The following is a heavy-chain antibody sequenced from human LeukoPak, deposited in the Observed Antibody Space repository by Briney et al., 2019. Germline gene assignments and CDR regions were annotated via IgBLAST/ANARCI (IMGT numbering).Heavy chain of an antibody. J-gene: IGHJ4*02. Sequence: GGSLRLSCAASGFTFSGSAMHWVRQASGKGLEWVGRIRSKANSYATAYAASVKGRFTISRDDSKNTAYLQMNSLKTEDTAVYYCTRSLLNWNGEDYFDYWGQGTLVTVSS. CDR3: TRSLLNWNGEDYFDY. CDR1: GFTFSGSA. V-gene: IGHV3-73*01. D-gene: IGHD1-20*01. CDR2: IRSKANSYAT.